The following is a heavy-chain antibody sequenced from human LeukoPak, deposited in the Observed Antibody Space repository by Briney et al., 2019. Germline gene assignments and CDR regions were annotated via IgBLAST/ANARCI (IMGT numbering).Heavy chain of an antibody. V-gene: IGHV3-74*01. J-gene: IGHJ4*02. CDR1: GFTISAYW. CDR3: AREGHSSGWYYFDY. D-gene: IGHD3-22*01. CDR2: INSDESSP. Sequence: AGGSLRLSCAASGFTISAYWMHWVRQAPGKGLVWVSRINSDESSPRYADSVKGRFTISRDNAKNTLYLQMNSLRAEDTAVYYCAREGHSSGWYYFDYWGQGTLVTVSS.